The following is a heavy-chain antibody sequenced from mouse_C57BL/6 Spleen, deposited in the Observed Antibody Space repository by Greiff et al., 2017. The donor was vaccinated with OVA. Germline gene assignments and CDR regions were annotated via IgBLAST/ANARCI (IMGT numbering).Heavy chain of an antibody. J-gene: IGHJ3*01. CDR2: ISGGGGNT. CDR1: GFTFSSYT. CDR3: ARQGSGYDYDGAWFAY. Sequence: DVMLVESGGGLVKPGGSLKLSCAASGFTFSSYTMSWVRQTPEKRLEWVATISGGGGNTYYPDSVKGRFTISRDNAKNTLYLQMSSLRSEDTALYYCARQGSGYDYDGAWFAYWGQGTLVTVSA. V-gene: IGHV5-9*01. D-gene: IGHD2-4*01.